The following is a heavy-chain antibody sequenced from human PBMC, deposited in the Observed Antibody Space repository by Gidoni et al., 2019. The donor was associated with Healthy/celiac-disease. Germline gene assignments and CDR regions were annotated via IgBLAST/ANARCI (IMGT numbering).Heavy chain of an antibody. J-gene: IGHJ4*02. CDR3: AKSDGRYYDILTGYYDY. CDR1: GFTFSSYA. CDR2: MSGSGGST. Sequence: EVQLLESGGGLVQPGGSLRLPCAASGFTFSSYAMSWVRPAPGKGLEWVSDMSGSGGSTYYADSVKGRFTISRDNSKNTLYLQMNSLRAEDTAVYYCAKSDGRYYDILTGYYDYWGQGTLVTVSS. D-gene: IGHD3-9*01. V-gene: IGHV3-23*01.